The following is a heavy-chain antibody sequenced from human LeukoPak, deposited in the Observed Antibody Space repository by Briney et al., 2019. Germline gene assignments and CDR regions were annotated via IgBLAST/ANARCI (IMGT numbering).Heavy chain of an antibody. Sequence: SETLSLTCTVSGGSISSGGYYWSWIRQHPGKGLEWIGYIYYSGSTYYNPSLKSRVTISVDTSKNQFSLKLSSVTAADTAVYYCARDRRQAGATIQVWGQGTLVTVSS. CDR1: GGSISSGGYY. V-gene: IGHV4-31*03. CDR2: IYYSGST. D-gene: IGHD5-12*01. J-gene: IGHJ4*02. CDR3: ARDRRQAGATIQV.